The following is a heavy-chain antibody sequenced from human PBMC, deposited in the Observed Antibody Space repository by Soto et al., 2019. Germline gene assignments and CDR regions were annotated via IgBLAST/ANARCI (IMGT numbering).Heavy chain of an antibody. J-gene: IGHJ4*02. D-gene: IGHD1-26*01. Sequence: GGSLRLSCVASGFSFSSYGMHWVRQAPGKGLEWVAVISYDGGNKYYADSVKGRFTISRDNSKNTLDLQMNSMRGEDTAVYYCAKDTDVVGAAYKFDYWGQGTLVTVSS. CDR3: AKDTDVVGAAYKFDY. CDR1: GFSFSSYG. V-gene: IGHV3-30*18. CDR2: ISYDGGNK.